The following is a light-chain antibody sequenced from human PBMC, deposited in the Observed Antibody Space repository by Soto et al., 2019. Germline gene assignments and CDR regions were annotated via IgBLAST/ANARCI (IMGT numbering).Light chain of an antibody. CDR3: QEGYNSPYT. CDR2: AAS. J-gene: IGKJ2*01. CDR1: QNIRTY. Sequence: DFQMTQSPSSLSASVGDTITINCRASQNIRTYLNWYQQKPGKPPKLLIYAASTLQIGVPSRFSGNGSETQFTLAIRGLQPEDFGTYYCQEGYNSPYTFGQGTKIEIK. V-gene: IGKV1-39*01.